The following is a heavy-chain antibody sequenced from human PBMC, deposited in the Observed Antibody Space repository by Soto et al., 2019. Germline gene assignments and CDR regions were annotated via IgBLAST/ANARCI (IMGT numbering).Heavy chain of an antibody. CDR1: GYTFASYA. CDR2: ISAYNGNT. J-gene: IGHJ4*02. CDR3: ARAPPPPDY. V-gene: IGHV1-18*01. Sequence: QVQLVQSGAEVKKPGASVKVSCKASGYTFASYAISWMRQAPGQGLEWMGWISAYNGNTNYAQKLQGRGTMTTDTSTSTDYRELRSLRSHDTAVYYCARAPPPPDYWGQGTLVTVSS.